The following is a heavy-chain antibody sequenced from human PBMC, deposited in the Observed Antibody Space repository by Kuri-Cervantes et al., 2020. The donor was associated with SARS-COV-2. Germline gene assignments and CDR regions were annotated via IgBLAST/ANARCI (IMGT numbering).Heavy chain of an antibody. D-gene: IGHD2-21*01. CDR1: GFTFSSYD. CDR2: IGTAGDP. J-gene: IGHJ3*02. Sequence: GESLKISCAASGFTFSSYDMHWVRQATGKGLEWVSAIGTAGDPYYPGSVKGRFTISRENAKNSLYLQMNSLRAGDTAVYYCVGGRIGDGAFDIWGQGTMVTVSS. CDR3: VGGRIGDGAFDI. V-gene: IGHV3-13*05.